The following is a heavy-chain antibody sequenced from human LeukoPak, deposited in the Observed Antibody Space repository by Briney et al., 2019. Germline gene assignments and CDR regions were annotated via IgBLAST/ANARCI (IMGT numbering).Heavy chain of an antibody. Sequence: ASVKVSCKASGYTFTSYDINWVRQATGQGLEWMGWMNPNSGNTGYAQKFQGRVTITRNTSISTAYMELSSLRSEDTAVYYCARPTYTYWYFDLWGRGTLVTVSS. CDR2: MNPNSGNT. CDR1: GYTFTSYD. V-gene: IGHV1-8*03. CDR3: ARPTYTYWYFDL. J-gene: IGHJ2*01. D-gene: IGHD5-18*01.